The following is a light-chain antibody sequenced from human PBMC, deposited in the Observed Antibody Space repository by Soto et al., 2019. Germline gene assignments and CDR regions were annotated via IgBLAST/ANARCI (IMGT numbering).Light chain of an antibody. CDR1: QSINNW. Sequence: DIQMTQSPSTLSASVGDRVTITCRASQSINNWLSWYQQKPGKTHQLLIYKASTIESGVPSRFSGSGSGTEFSLSLSSLQPDDSATYYCQHYYCQPYNCYPWAFGQGAQLEIK. V-gene: IGKV1-5*03. J-gene: IGKJ1*01. CDR2: KAS. CDR3: QHYYCQPYNCYPWA.